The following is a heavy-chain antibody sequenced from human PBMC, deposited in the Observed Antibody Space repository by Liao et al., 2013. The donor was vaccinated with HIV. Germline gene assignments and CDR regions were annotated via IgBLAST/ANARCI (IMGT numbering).Heavy chain of an antibody. J-gene: IGHJ4*02. D-gene: IGHD3-10*01. Sequence: QVQLQESGPGLVNPSETLSLTCTVSGGSISTYYWGWIRQPPGRGLELIGFIYYSGITNNNPSLKRRVTLSVDTSKSHFSLKVTSLTAADTAVFFCARSAVFGSGRGFFDYWGQGTLVTVSS. CDR1: GGSISTYY. CDR2: IYYSGIT. CDR3: ARSAVFGSGRGFFDY. V-gene: IGHV4-59*12.